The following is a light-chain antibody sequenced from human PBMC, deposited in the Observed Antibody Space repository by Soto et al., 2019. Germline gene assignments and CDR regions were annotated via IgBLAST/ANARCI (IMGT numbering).Light chain of an antibody. CDR3: SSYTSSSTPVV. Sequence: QSALTQPASVSGSPGQSITISFTGTSSDVGGYNYVSWYQQHPGKAPKLMIYDVSNRPSGVSNRFSGSKSGNTASLNISGLQAEDEADYYCSSYTSSSTPVVFGGGTKVTVL. J-gene: IGLJ2*01. V-gene: IGLV2-14*01. CDR2: DVS. CDR1: SSDVGGYNY.